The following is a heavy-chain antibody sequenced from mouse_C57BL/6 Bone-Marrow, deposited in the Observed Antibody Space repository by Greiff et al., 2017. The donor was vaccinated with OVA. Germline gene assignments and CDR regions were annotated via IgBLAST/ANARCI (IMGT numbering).Heavy chain of an antibody. V-gene: IGHV1-4*01. D-gene: IGHD2-3*01. CDR2: INPSSGYT. J-gene: IGHJ2*01. Sequence: VKLMESGAELARPGASVKMSCKASGYTFTSYTMHWVKQRPGQGLEWIGYINPSSGYTKYNQKFKDKATLTADKSSSTAYMQLSSLTSEDSAVYYCARERDGYYDYWGQGTTLTVSS. CDR3: ARERDGYYDY. CDR1: GYTFTSYT.